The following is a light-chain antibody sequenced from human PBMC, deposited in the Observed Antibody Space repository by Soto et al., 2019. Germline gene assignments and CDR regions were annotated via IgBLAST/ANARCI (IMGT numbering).Light chain of an antibody. Sequence: EIVLTNSPGTLSLSQWEIVTLSCRASQSVSSAYLAWYQQKRGQAPRLLIYGASNRATGIPDRFSGSGSGTDFTLTISRLEPEDFAVYYGQQYGSSPPSVTFGQGTRLETK. CDR1: QSVSSAY. V-gene: IGKV3-20*01. CDR2: GAS. CDR3: QQYGSSPPSVT. J-gene: IGKJ5*01.